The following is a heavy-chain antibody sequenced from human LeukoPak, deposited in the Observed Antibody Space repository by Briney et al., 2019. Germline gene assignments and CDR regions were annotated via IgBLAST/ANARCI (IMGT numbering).Heavy chain of an antibody. D-gene: IGHD6-19*01. CDR3: ARESESSGWYDY. CDR2: ISGDGGST. V-gene: IGHV3-43*02. CDR1: GFIFHDYA. Sequence: PGGSLRLSCVASGFIFHDYAIHWVRQAPGKGLEWVSLISGDGGSTFYADSVKGRFTISRDNSKNSLYLQMNSLRSDDTALYYCARESESSGWYDYWGQGTLVTVSS. J-gene: IGHJ4*02.